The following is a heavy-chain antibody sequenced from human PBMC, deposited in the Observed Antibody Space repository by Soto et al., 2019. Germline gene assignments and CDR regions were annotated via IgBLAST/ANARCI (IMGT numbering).Heavy chain of an antibody. V-gene: IGHV4-61*01. CDR3: AREERGYSYGLGDSW. CDR2: IYDSGTT. D-gene: IGHD5-18*01. CDR1: GGSVSSASYY. Sequence: KPSETLSLTCTVTGGSVSSASYYWSWIRQPPGKGLEWLGYIYDSGTTNYNPSLKSRVTILLDTSKNQFSLRLTSVTAADTAVYYCAREERGYSYGLGDSWWGQGTLVTVYS. J-gene: IGHJ4*02.